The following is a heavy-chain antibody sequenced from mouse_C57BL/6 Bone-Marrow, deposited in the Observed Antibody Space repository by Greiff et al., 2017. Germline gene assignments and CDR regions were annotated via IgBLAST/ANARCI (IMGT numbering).Heavy chain of an antibody. D-gene: IGHD1-1*01. CDR2: IDPSDSET. J-gene: IGHJ3*01. V-gene: IGHV1-52*01. CDR1: GYTFTSYW. Sequence: QVQLQQPGAELVRPGSSVKLSCKAPGYTFTSYWMHWVKQRPIQGLEWIGNIDPSDSETHYNQKFKDKATLTVDKSSSTAYMQLSSLTSEDSAVYYCARDYGFAWFAYWGQGTLVTVSA. CDR3: ARDYGFAWFAY.